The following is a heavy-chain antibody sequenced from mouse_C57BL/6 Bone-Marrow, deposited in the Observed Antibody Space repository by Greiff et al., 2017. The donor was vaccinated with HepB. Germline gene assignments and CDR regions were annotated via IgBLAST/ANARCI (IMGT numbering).Heavy chain of an antibody. J-gene: IGHJ1*03. CDR3: APYYYGSYWYFDV. CDR2: IYPRSGNT. V-gene: IGHV1-81*01. D-gene: IGHD1-1*01. CDR1: GYTFTSYG. Sequence: QVQLQQSGAELARPGASVKLSCKASGYTFTSYGISWVKQRTGQGLEWIGEIYPRSGNTYYNEKFKGKATLTADKSSSTAYMELRSLTSEDSAVYLCAPYYYGSYWYFDVWGTGTTVTVSS.